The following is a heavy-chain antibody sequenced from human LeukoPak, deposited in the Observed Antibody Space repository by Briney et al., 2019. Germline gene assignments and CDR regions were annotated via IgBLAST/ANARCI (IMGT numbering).Heavy chain of an antibody. V-gene: IGHV3-23*01. CDR2: ISGSDAGT. CDR1: GFTFSSYA. J-gene: IGHJ4*02. Sequence: GRSLRLSCAASGFTFSSYAMTWVRQAPGKGLGWLSAISGSDAGTYYADSVKGRFTISRDNSKNTLYLQMNSLRAEDTAIYYCAKERSFGTWLGDYWGQGTLVTVSS. D-gene: IGHD2/OR15-2a*01. CDR3: AKERSFGTWLGDY.